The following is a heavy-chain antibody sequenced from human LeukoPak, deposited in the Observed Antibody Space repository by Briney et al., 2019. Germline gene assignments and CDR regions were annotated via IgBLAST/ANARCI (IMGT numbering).Heavy chain of an antibody. J-gene: IGHJ5*02. CDR3: ARHYEAKWFDP. CDR1: GGSISSYY. Sequence: PSETLSLTCTVSGGSISSYYWSWVRQPPGKGLEWIGYIYYGGSTNYNPSLKSRVTISVDTSKNQFSLELRSVTAADTDVYYCARHYEAKWFDPWGQGTLVTVSS. D-gene: IGHD3-16*01. V-gene: IGHV4-59*08. CDR2: IYYGGST.